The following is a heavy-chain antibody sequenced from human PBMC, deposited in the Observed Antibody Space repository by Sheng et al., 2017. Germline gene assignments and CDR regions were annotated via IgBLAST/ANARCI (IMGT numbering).Heavy chain of an antibody. Sequence: QVQLQESGPGLVKPSETLSLTCTVSGGSISSYYWSWIRQPPGKGLEWIGYIYYSGSTNYNPSLKSRVTISVDTSKNQFSLKLSSVTAADTAVYYCARDRRQYYDFWSGASNWFDTWGQGTLVTVSS. J-gene: IGHJ5*02. V-gene: IGHV4-59*01. D-gene: IGHD3-3*01. CDR3: ARDRRQYYDFWSGASNWFDT. CDR1: GGSISSYY. CDR2: IYYSGST.